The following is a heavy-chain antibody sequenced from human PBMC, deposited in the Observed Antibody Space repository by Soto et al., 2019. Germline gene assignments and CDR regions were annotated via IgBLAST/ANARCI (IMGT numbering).Heavy chain of an antibody. Sequence: EVQLAESGGGMVQPGGSLRLSCVASGFTFSSYDMHWVRQAPGKGLEYVSSISSNGGTTYYGNSVKGRFTISRDNSKNTLYLQMGSRRAEDIAVYYSVRRVSGNDDYWGQGTLVTVSS. CDR2: ISSNGGTT. CDR1: GFTFSSYD. CDR3: VRRVSGNDDY. J-gene: IGHJ4*02. D-gene: IGHD1-1*01. V-gene: IGHV3-64*01.